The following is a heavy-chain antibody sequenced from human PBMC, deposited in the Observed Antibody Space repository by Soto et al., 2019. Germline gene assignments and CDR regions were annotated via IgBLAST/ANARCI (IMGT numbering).Heavy chain of an antibody. V-gene: IGHV3-23*01. Sequence: EVQLLESGGGLVQPGGSLRLSCAASGFTFSSYAMSWVRQAPGKGLEWVSAISGSGGSTYYADSVKGRFTNSRDNSKNTLYLQMRSLRTDDTAVYYSAYSSTPFDYWGQGTLVTVSS. J-gene: IGHJ4*02. CDR1: GFTFSSYA. CDR2: ISGSGGST. CDR3: AYSSTPFDY. D-gene: IGHD6-13*01.